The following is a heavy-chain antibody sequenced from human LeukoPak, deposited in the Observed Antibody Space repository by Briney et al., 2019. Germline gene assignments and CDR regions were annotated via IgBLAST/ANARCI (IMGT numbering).Heavy chain of an antibody. Sequence: SETLSLTCTVSDDSISDYYRGWIRQPPGKGLEWIGYFHNSGTSTYNPSLKSRVTISADTSKNQFSLKLNSLTTADTAVYYCAGSGGLANQGAVCDYWGQGTLVTVSS. V-gene: IGHV4-59*01. D-gene: IGHD3-10*01. CDR2: FHNSGTS. CDR1: DDSISDYY. CDR3: AGSGGLANQGAVCDY. J-gene: IGHJ4*02.